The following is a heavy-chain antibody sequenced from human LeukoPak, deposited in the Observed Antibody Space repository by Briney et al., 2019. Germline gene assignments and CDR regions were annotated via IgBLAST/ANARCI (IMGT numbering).Heavy chain of an antibody. Sequence: SETLSLTCAVYGGSFSGYYWSWIRQPSGKGLEWIGEINHSGSTNYNPSLKSRVTISVDTSKNQFSLKLSSVTAADTAVYYCARGKWLRSSFDYWGQGTLVTVSS. V-gene: IGHV4-34*01. CDR2: INHSGST. D-gene: IGHD5-12*01. J-gene: IGHJ4*02. CDR1: GGSFSGYY. CDR3: ARGKWLRSSFDY.